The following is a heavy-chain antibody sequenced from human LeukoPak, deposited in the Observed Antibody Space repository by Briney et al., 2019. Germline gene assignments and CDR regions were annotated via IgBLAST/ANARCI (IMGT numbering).Heavy chain of an antibody. D-gene: IGHD6-6*01. CDR3: ARDGHMASALYYFGY. CDR1: GYTFTSYS. J-gene: IGHJ4*02. Sequence: ASVKVSCKASGYTFTSYSMHWVRQAPGQGLEWMGIINPSGGSTTYAQKFQGRVTMTRDTSTSTVYMELSSLRSEDTAVYYCARDGHMASALYYFGYWGQGTLVTDSS. V-gene: IGHV1-46*01. CDR2: INPSGGST.